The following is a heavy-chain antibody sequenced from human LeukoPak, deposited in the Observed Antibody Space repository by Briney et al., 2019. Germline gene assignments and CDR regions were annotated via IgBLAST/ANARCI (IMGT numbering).Heavy chain of an antibody. D-gene: IGHD4-11*01. J-gene: IGHJ4*02. CDR1: GGSINSYY. CDR2: IYYSGST. CDR3: ARIRYSNYSLDY. V-gene: IGHV4-59*01. Sequence: LETLSLTCTVSGGSINSYYWSWIRQPPGKGLEWIGYIYYSGSTNHNPSLKSRVTMSVDTSKNQFSLKLSSVTAADTAVYYCARIRYSNYSLDYWGRGTLVTVSS.